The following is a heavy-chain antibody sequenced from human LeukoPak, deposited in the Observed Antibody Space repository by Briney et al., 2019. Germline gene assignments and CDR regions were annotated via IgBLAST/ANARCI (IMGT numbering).Heavy chain of an antibody. J-gene: IGHJ4*02. V-gene: IGHV3-9*03. Sequence: GGSLRLSCAASGFTFSSNWMHWVRQAPGKGLEWVSGISWNSGSIGYADSVKGRFTISRDNAKNSLYLQMNSLRAEDMALNYCAKDSSNYYDSSGQFDYWGQGTLVTVSS. D-gene: IGHD3-22*01. CDR3: AKDSSNYYDSSGQFDY. CDR2: ISWNSGSI. CDR1: GFTFSSNW.